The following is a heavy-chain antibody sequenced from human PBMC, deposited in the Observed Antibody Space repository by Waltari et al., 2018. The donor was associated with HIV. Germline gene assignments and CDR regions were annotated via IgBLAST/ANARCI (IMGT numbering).Heavy chain of an antibody. V-gene: IGHV3-48*02. D-gene: IGHD1-26*01. CDR3: ARDDAFSVGATRGRGEY. CDR1: GFSFSDYS. CDR2: IISISTSR. J-gene: IGHJ4*02. Sequence: EVKLVESGGGLVEPGGALRLSCVASGFSFSDYSMNWVRQAPGEGLEWVSYIISISTSRDYADSLKGGFNISRDNVKKSLYLQMNSLRDEDRAVYYCARDDAFSVGATRGRGEYWGRGTLVTVSS.